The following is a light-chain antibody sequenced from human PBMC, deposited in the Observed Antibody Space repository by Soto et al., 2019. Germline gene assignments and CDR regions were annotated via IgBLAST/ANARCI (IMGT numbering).Light chain of an antibody. CDR2: EVS. V-gene: IGLV2-14*01. CDR3: SSYTSSSTLV. Sequence: QSALTQPASVSGSPGQSITISCTGTSSDVGGYNYVSWYQQHPGKAPQLMIYEVSNRPSGVSNRFSGSKSGNTASLTISGLQAEDEADYYCSSYTSSSTLVLGGGAQLTVL. CDR1: SSDVGGYNY. J-gene: IGLJ2*01.